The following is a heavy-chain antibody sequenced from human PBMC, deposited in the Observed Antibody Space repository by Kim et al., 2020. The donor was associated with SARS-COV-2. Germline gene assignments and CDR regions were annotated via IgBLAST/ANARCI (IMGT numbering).Heavy chain of an antibody. V-gene: IGHV4-31*03. J-gene: IGHJ4*02. CDR3: ARSFGVAPPVDY. CDR1: GGSISSGGYY. CDR2: IYYSGST. D-gene: IGHD3-3*01. Sequence: SETLSLTCTVSGGSISSGGYYWSWIRQYPGKGLEWIGYIYYSGSTYYNPSLKSRVTISVDTSKNQFSLKLSSVTAADTAVYYCARSFGVAPPVDYWGQGTLVTVSS.